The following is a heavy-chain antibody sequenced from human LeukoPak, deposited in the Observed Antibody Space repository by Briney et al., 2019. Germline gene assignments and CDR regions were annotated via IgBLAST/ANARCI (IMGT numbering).Heavy chain of an antibody. J-gene: IGHJ5*02. Sequence: PSETLSHTCTVSGGSISSSSYYWGWIRQPPGKGLEWIGSIYYSGSTYYNPSLKSRVTISVDTSKNQFSLKLSSVTAADTAVYYCARDMAAAAGSWFDPWGQGTLVTVSS. D-gene: IGHD6-13*01. CDR3: ARDMAAAAGSWFDP. CDR2: IYYSGST. V-gene: IGHV4-39*07. CDR1: GGSISSSSYY.